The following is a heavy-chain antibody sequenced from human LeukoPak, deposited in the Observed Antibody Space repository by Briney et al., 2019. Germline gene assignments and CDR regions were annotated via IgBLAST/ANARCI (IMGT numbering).Heavy chain of an antibody. J-gene: IGHJ4*02. CDR2: INGGSTHK. CDR3: ARDGSRAYTGYDFNF. CDR1: GFTFSDYN. D-gene: IGHD5-12*01. V-gene: IGHV3-21*01. Sequence: GGSLRLSCLASGFTFSDYNFNWVRQAPGKGLEWVSSINGGSTHKFYGDSVKGRFIISRDNAKRSLYLEMNSLRAEDTAVYYCARDGSRAYTGYDFNFCGQGTLVSVSS.